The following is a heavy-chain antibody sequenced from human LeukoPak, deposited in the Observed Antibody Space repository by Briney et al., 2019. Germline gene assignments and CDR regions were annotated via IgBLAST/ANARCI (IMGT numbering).Heavy chain of an antibody. CDR2: ISGSGGST. D-gene: IGHD5-24*01. CDR3: AREMATITGYYYYYMDV. CDR1: GFTFSSYA. J-gene: IGHJ6*03. Sequence: PGGSLRLSCAASGFTFSSYAMSWVRQAPGKGLEWVSAISGSGGSTYYADSVKGRFTISRDNSKNTLYLQMNSLRAEDMAVYYCAREMATITGYYYYYMDVWGKGTTVTVSS. V-gene: IGHV3-23*01.